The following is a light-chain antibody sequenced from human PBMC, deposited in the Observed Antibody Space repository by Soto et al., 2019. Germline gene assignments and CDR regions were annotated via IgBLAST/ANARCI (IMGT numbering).Light chain of an antibody. CDR3: QHYNSYSEA. CDR1: QGISSY. J-gene: IGKJ1*01. V-gene: IGKV1-8*01. Sequence: AIRMTQSPSSLSASTGDRVTITCRANQGISSYLAWYQQKPRKAPKLLIYAASTLQSGVPSRFSGSGSGTEFTLTISSLQPDDFATYYCQHYNSYSEAFGQGTKVDIK. CDR2: AAS.